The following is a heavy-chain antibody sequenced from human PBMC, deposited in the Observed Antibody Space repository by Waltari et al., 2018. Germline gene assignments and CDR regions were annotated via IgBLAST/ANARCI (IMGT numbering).Heavy chain of an antibody. V-gene: IGHV1-69-2*01. D-gene: IGHD3-10*01. CDR3: VTALGDRSSASRPFDV. Sequence: EVQLLQSGTALKKPGSTVKISCQVSGYRFPDSSIPWVQQAPGKGPQWMGLVDPEDGETIYAERFQGRVTITADTSTETAFMELSSLTSDDTAVYYCVTALGDRSSASRPFDVWGLGTLITVSS. CDR2: VDPEDGET. CDR1: GYRFPDSS. J-gene: IGHJ3*01.